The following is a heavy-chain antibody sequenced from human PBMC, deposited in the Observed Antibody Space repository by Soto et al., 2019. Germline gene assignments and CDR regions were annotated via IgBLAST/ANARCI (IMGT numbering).Heavy chain of an antibody. CDR1: GDSVTSGGFS. CDR2: VFHSGST. J-gene: IGHJ5*02. CDR3: ARGLHWFDP. V-gene: IGHV4-30-2*01. Sequence: TLYLTCVVSGDSVTSGGFSWSWIRQPPGKGLEWLGYVFHSGSTHYNPALESRVTMSLDRSNNQISLRLTSVTAAQPAVYFCARGLHWFDPWGQGLPVTVSS.